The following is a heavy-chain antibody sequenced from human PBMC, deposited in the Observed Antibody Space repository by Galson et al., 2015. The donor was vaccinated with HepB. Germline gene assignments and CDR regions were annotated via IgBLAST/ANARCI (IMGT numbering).Heavy chain of an antibody. CDR2: ISTSSSYI. Sequence: SLRLSCAASGFTFSTYSMSWVRQAPGKGLEWVSSISTSSSYIYYSDSVQGRFTISRDNAKNSLFLQMNSLRAEDTAVYYCARKGARFLGWLPPRFDYWGQGTLVTVSA. J-gene: IGHJ4*02. CDR3: ARKGARFLGWLPPRFDY. CDR1: GFTFSTYS. V-gene: IGHV3-21*06. D-gene: IGHD3-3*01.